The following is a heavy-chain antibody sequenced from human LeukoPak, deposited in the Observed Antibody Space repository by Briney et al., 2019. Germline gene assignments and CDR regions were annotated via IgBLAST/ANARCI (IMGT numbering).Heavy chain of an antibody. CDR2: ISAYNGNT. Sequence: ASVKVSCKASGYTFTSYGISWVRQAPGQGLEWKGWISAYNGNTNYAQKLQGRVTMTTDTSTSTAYMELRSLRSDDTAVYYCARGGPFDHCSSTSCYDYWGQGTLVTVSS. D-gene: IGHD2-2*01. V-gene: IGHV1-18*01. CDR1: GYTFTSYG. J-gene: IGHJ4*02. CDR3: ARGGPFDHCSSTSCYDY.